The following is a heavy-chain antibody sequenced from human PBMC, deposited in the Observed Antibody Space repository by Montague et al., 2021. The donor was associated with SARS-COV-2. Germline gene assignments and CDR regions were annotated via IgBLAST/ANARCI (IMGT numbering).Heavy chain of an antibody. Sequence: SLRLSCAASGFTFNSYTMNWVRQAPGKGLEWVASISGSGTDIYYAPSLKGRFTISRDNSRNSLFLQMSSLRADDTALYYCARWRWQQSELDYWGQGTMVTVCS. CDR2: ISGSGTDI. CDR3: ARWRWQQSELDY. J-gene: IGHJ4*02. CDR1: GFTFNSYT. D-gene: IGHD5-24*01. V-gene: IGHV3-21*06.